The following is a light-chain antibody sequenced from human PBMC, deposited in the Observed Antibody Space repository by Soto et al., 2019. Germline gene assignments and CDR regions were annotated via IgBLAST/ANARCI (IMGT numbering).Light chain of an antibody. CDR1: SSDVGSYNL. CDR2: EGS. Sequence: QSALAQPASVSGSPGQSITISCTGTSSDVGSYNLVSWYQQHPGKAPKLMIYEGSKRPSGVSNRFSGSKSGSTASLSISGLQSEDEADYYCVSYTSTSTLVFGTGTKVTVL. CDR3: VSYTSTSTLV. V-gene: IGLV2-14*02. J-gene: IGLJ1*01.